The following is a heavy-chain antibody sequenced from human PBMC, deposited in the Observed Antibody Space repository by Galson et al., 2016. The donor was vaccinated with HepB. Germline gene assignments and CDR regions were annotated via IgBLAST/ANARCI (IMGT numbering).Heavy chain of an antibody. Sequence: SLRLSCAASGFTFSSHWMHWVRQAPGKGLMCVSRLKSDGTSTYYADSVKGRFTISRDNAKNTLYLQMNSLRAEDTALYYCVQGSTAPAVWGKGTPVTVST. V-gene: IGHV3-74*01. J-gene: IGHJ6*04. CDR2: LKSDGTST. CDR3: VQGSTAPAV. CDR1: GFTFSSHW. D-gene: IGHD2-2*01.